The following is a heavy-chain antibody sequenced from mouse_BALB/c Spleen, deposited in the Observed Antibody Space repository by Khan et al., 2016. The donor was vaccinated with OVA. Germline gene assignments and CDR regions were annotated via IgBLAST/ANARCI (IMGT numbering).Heavy chain of an antibody. CDR3: ARGNRDFDY. CDR1: GYTFTYYV. V-gene: IGHV9-3-1*01. J-gene: IGHJ2*01. CDR2: INTYTGEP. D-gene: IGHD2-1*01. Sequence: QIQLVQSGPELKKPGETVKISCKASGYTFTYYVMNWVKQAPGKGLKWMGWINTYTGEPTYSDDFKGRFAFSLETSASTAYLQINNLKNEDTATYFCARGNRDFDYWGQGTTLTVSS.